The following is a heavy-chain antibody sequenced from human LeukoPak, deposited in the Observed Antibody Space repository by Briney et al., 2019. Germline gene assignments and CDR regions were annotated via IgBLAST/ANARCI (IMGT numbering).Heavy chain of an antibody. Sequence: PGGSLRLSCAASGFTFSSYSMNWVRQAPGKGLEWASSISGSSLYIYYADSVKGRFTISRDNAKNSLYLQMNSLRAEDTAVHYCARDVVAAAGFDYWGQGTLVTVSS. J-gene: IGHJ4*02. CDR2: ISGSSLYI. CDR3: ARDVVAAAGFDY. CDR1: GFTFSSYS. D-gene: IGHD6-13*01. V-gene: IGHV3-21*01.